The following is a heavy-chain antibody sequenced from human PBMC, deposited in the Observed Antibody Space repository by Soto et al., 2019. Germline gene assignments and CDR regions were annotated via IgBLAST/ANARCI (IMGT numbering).Heavy chain of an antibody. CDR2: IDPSDSYT. V-gene: IGHV5-10-1*01. Sequence: GESLKISCKGSGFSFPSYWITWVRQMPGKGLEWIGRIDPSDSYTDYSPSFQGHVTISADKSISTAYLRWSSLKASDTAMYFCARLYGSGSYYTSPNYYYGLDVWGQGTTVTVSS. CDR1: GFSFPSYW. J-gene: IGHJ6*02. D-gene: IGHD3-10*01. CDR3: ARLYGSGSYYTSPNYYYGLDV.